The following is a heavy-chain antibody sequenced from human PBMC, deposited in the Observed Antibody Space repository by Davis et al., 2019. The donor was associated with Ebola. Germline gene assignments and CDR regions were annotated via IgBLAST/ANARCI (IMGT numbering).Heavy chain of an antibody. D-gene: IGHD5-24*01. CDR1: GYTFTAYY. V-gene: IGHV1-46*01. Sequence: AASVKVSCKASGYTFTAYYIHWVRQAPGQGLEWIGVINPSAGVSNYAQSFQGRVSLTRDTSTTTVYMELNNLRSDDTAMYYCARGVGDGRWLKFWGMFDPWGQGTLVKVS. J-gene: IGHJ5*02. CDR2: INPSAGVS. CDR3: ARGVGDGRWLKFWGMFDP.